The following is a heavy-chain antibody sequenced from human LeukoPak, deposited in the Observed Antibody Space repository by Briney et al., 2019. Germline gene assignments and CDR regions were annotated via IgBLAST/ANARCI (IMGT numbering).Heavy chain of an antibody. CDR1: GFTFSSNY. J-gene: IGHJ3*02. Sequence: PGGSLRLSCAASGFTFSSNYMTWVRQPPGKGLEWIGSMYYSGSTYYNPSIKSRVTISLDRSENKFSLKLRSVTAADTAVYYCARYGLLGISEINGFDNWGQGTMVTVSS. CDR2: MYYSGST. V-gene: IGHV4-39*07. CDR3: ARYGLLGISEINGFDN. D-gene: IGHD2-15*01.